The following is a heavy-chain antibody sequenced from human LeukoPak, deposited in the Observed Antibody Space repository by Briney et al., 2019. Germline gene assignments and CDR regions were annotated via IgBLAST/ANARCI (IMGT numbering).Heavy chain of an antibody. Sequence: GGSLRLSCAVSGFTVSSNHMSWVRQAPGRGLEWVSVIYNDGNTYYTDSVKGRFTISRDNSKNTVFLQMNSLRAEDTAMYYCARDREVVTARAQMDVWGKGTTVTVSS. CDR2: IYNDGNT. J-gene: IGHJ6*04. V-gene: IGHV3-53*01. CDR3: ARDREVVTARAQMDV. CDR1: GFTVSSNH. D-gene: IGHD2-21*02.